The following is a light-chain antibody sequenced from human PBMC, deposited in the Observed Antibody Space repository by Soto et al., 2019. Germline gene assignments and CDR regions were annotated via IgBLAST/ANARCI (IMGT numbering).Light chain of an antibody. Sequence: IVMTQSPATLSVSPGERATLSCRAGQTIYSNVAWYQQRPGQAPRLLIYGASTRATGIPARFSGSGSGTEFTLIISSLQSEDSAVYYCRQYNSWLWTFGQGTKVDIK. V-gene: IGKV3-15*01. J-gene: IGKJ1*01. CDR1: QTIYSN. CDR2: GAS. CDR3: RQYNSWLWT.